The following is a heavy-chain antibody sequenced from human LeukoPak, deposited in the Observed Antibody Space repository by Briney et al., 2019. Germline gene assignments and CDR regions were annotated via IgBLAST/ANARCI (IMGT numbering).Heavy chain of an antibody. CDR1: GGSISSSSYY. CDR2: IYYSGST. V-gene: IGHV4-39*07. Sequence: SETLSLTCTVSGGSISSSSYYWGWIRQPPGKGLEWIGSIYYSGSTYYNPSLKSRVTISVDTSKNQFSLKLSSVTAADTAVYYCARGVRWLVPFYWGQGTLVTVSS. D-gene: IGHD6-19*01. CDR3: ARGVRWLVPFY. J-gene: IGHJ4*02.